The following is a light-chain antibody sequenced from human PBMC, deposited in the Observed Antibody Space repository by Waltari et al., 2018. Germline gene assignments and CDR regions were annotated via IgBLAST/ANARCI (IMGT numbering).Light chain of an antibody. CDR2: KSS. CDR1: QSVRTW. Sequence: DIQMTQSPYTLSASIGDRVTITCRASQSVRTWLAWFQQKPGKAPKLLIHKSSNLESGVPSRFSGSGSGTEFTLTISSLQPDDFATYYCQQYNLYSTFGQGTRLEMK. J-gene: IGKJ5*01. V-gene: IGKV1-5*03. CDR3: QQYNLYST.